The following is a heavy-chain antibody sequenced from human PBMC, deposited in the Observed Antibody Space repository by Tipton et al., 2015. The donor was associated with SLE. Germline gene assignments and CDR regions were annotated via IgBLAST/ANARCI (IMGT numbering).Heavy chain of an antibody. CDR3: ARARGSYQGYWYFDL. D-gene: IGHD1-26*01. CDR1: GGSISSHY. V-gene: IGHV4-59*11. Sequence: TLSLTCTVSGGSISSHYWSWIRQPPGKGLEWIGYIYYSGSTNYNPPLKSRVTISVDTSKNQFSLKLSSVTAADTAVYYCARARGSYQGYWYFDLWGRGTPVTVSS. CDR2: IYYSGST. J-gene: IGHJ2*01.